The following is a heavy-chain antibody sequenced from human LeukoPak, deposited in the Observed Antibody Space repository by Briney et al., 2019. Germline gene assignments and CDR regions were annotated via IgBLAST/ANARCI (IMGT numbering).Heavy chain of an antibody. J-gene: IGHJ4*02. Sequence: GRSLRLSCAASGFTFSDYTMQWVRQAPGKGLEWAALLPPDGSYQYYADSLKGRFTISRDNFKNALYLQMNSLRLEDTAVYYCARGLHDRSWYGAHWGQGTLLSVSS. D-gene: IGHD6-13*01. V-gene: IGHV3-30*04. CDR1: GFTFSDYT. CDR2: LPPDGSYQ. CDR3: ARGLHDRSWYGAH.